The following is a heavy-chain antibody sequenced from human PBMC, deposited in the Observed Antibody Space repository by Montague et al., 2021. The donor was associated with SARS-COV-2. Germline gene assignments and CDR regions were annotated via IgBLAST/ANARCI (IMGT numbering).Heavy chain of an antibody. CDR1: GYSFTSYW. CDR2: IDPSDSYT. V-gene: IGHV5-10-1*01. Sequence: QSGAEVKKPGESLRISCKGSGYSFTSYWISWVRQMPGKGLEWMGRIDPSDSYTNYSPSFQGHVTISADKSISTAYLQWSSLKASDTAMYYCARRPPALLWFGEFHPWGQGTLVTVSS. D-gene: IGHD3-10*01. CDR3: ARRPPALLWFGEFHP. J-gene: IGHJ5*02.